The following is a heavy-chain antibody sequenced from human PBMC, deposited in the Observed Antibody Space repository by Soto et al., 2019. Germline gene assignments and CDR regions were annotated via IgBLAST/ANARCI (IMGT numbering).Heavy chain of an antibody. Sequence: ASVKVSCKASGYTFTSYDIHWVRQATGQGLEWMGWMNPNSGNTGYAQKFQGRVTMTRNTSISTAYMELSSLRSEDTAVYYCARGDPAGHRSGWEKDGMDVWGQGTTVTVSS. D-gene: IGHD6-19*01. CDR2: MNPNSGNT. V-gene: IGHV1-8*01. CDR1: GYTFTSYD. CDR3: ARGDPAGHRSGWEKDGMDV. J-gene: IGHJ6*02.